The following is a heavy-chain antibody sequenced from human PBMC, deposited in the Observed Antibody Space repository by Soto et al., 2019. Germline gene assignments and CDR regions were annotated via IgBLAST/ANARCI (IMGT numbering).Heavy chain of an antibody. V-gene: IGHV1-69*02. J-gene: IGHJ6*03. Sequence: SVKVSCKASGGTFSSYTISWVRQAPGQGLEWMGRIIPILGIANYAQKFQGRVTITADKSTSTAYMELSSLRSEDTAVYYCARGSYCTNGVCDYMDVWGKGTTVTVSS. CDR1: GGTFSSYT. CDR3: ARGSYCTNGVCDYMDV. CDR2: IIPILGIA. D-gene: IGHD2-8*01.